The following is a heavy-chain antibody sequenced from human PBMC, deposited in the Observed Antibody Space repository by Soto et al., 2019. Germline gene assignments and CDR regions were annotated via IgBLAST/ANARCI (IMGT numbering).Heavy chain of an antibody. CDR1: GFTLSSYW. J-gene: IGHJ6*02. V-gene: IGHV3-7*03. CDR2: IKQGGSET. CDR3: ASDEYDIWTGYSHTYGMDV. Sequence: GGTLSLSCAASGFTLSSYWMSWVRQAPGKGLEWVANIKQGGSETYYVDSVKGRFTISRDNAENSLSLQMNSRRAEDTAVYYCASDEYDIWTGYSHTYGMDVWGQGTTVTVSS. D-gene: IGHD3-9*01.